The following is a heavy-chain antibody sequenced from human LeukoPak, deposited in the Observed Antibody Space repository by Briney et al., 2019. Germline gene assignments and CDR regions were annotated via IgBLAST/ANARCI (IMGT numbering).Heavy chain of an antibody. J-gene: IGHJ4*02. CDR2: IHPEGNEK. V-gene: IGHV3-7*04. Sequence: VGSLRLSCATSGFSFSNFWMSWVRQAPGRGLQWVANIHPEGNEKYHVESVKGRFIISRDNARNLLFLQMNGLRVEDTAVYYCARGDDFSGDHWGQGTLVTVSS. CDR1: GFSFSNFW. D-gene: IGHD1-1*01. CDR3: ARGDDFSGDH.